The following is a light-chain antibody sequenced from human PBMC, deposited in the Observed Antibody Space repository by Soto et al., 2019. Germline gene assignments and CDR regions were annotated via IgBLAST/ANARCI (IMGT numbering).Light chain of an antibody. Sequence: EIVLTQYPPTLSVSPGERDALSCRASQRVSSNLAWYQQKPGQAPRLLIYDASHRAAGIPARFSGSGSGTDFTLTISSLEPEDSAVYYCQQRSNWPPITFAQGTRLEIK. CDR1: QRVSSN. V-gene: IGKV3-11*01. CDR3: QQRSNWPPIT. CDR2: DAS. J-gene: IGKJ5*01.